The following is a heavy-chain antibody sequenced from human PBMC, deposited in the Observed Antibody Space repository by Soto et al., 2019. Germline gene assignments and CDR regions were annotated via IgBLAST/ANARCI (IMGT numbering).Heavy chain of an antibody. Sequence: EVQLVESGGGLVQPGRSLRLSCAASGFTFDDYAMHWVRQAPGKGLEWVSGISWNSGSIGYADSVKGRFTISRDNAKNSLYLQMNSLRAEDTALYYCAKDGSRYCSSTSCFYFDSWGQGSMVTVSS. CDR1: GFTFDDYA. D-gene: IGHD2-2*01. CDR3: AKDGSRYCSSTSCFYFDS. J-gene: IGHJ4*02. V-gene: IGHV3-9*01. CDR2: ISWNSGSI.